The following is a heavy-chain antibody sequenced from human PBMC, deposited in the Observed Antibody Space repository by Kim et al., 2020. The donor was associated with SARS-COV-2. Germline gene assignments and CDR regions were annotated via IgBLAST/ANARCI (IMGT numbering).Heavy chain of an antibody. CDR1: GFTFSSYA. CDR3: ARDKLPGSGELGLWKSSFYGMDV. Sequence: GGSLRLSCAASGFTFSSYAMHWVRQAPGKGLEWVAVISYDGSNKYYADSVKGRFTISRDNSKNTLYLQMNSLRAEDTAVYYCARDKLPGSGELGLWKSSFYGMDVWGQGTTVTVSS. J-gene: IGHJ6*02. D-gene: IGHD3-16*01. V-gene: IGHV3-30*04. CDR2: ISYDGSNK.